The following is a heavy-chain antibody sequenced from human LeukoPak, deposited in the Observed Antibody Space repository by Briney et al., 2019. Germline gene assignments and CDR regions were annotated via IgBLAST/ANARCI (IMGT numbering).Heavy chain of an antibody. CDR3: ARDIGLRKAAPPGWFDP. J-gene: IGHJ5*02. D-gene: IGHD6-6*01. CDR2: IKQDGSEK. CDR1: GFTFSSYW. V-gene: IGHV3-7*01. Sequence: GGSLRLSCAASGFTFSSYWMSWVRQAPGKGLEWVASIKQDGSEKYCVDSVKGRFTIFRDNANNSLYLQMNSLRADDTAVYYCARDIGLRKAAPPGWFDPWGQGALVTVSS.